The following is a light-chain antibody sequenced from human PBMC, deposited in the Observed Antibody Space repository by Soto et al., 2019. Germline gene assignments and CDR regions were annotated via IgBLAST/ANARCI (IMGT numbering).Light chain of an antibody. CDR2: RAS. J-gene: IGKJ1*01. Sequence: DIQMTQSPSTLSASVGDRVTITCRASQSISTWLAWYQQRPGKAPKLLIYRASTLQSGVPSRFSGSGSGTAFTLTSSSLQPDDFATYYCQQYSDYPGFGQGTRVEIK. V-gene: IGKV1-5*03. CDR3: QQYSDYPG. CDR1: QSISTW.